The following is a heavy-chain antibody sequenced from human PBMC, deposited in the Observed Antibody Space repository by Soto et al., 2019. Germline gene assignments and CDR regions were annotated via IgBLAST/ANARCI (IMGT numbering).Heavy chain of an antibody. J-gene: IGHJ4*02. CDR2: IWYDGSNK. D-gene: IGHD3-22*01. CDR3: ARDADYYDSSGYLDY. V-gene: IGHV3-33*01. Sequence: QVQLVESGGGVVQPGRSLRLSCAASGFTFSIYGMHWVRQAPGKGLEWVAVIWYDGSNKYYADSVKGRFTISRDNSKNTLYLQMNSLRAEDTAVYYCARDADYYDSSGYLDYWGQGTLVTVSS. CDR1: GFTFSIYG.